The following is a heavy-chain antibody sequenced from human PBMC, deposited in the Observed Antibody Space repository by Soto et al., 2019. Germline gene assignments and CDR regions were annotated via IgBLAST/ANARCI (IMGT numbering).Heavy chain of an antibody. D-gene: IGHD3-16*01. V-gene: IGHV5-51*03. CDR3: ARTFGGPLYSFDF. J-gene: IGHJ4*02. CDR2: IYPGDSET. CDR1: GYTFTSNW. Sequence: EVQLVQSGAEVKKPGESLKISCKGSGYTFTSNWIGWVRQMPGKGLEWMGIIYPGDSETRYSPSFQGQVTISADKSINTAYLQWSSLKASDTAIYYCARTFGGPLYSFDFWGQGTLVTVSS.